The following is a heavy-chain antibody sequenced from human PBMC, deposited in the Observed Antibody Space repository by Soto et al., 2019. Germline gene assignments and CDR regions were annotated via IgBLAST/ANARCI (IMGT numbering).Heavy chain of an antibody. D-gene: IGHD5-18*01. Sequence: QVQLVESGGGVVQPGRSLRLSCAASGFTFSSYGMHWVRQAPGKGLEWVAVISYDGSNKYYADSVKGRFTISRDNSKNTLYLQMNSLRAEDTAVYYCAKGEAGGYSYGYGVYYSCGMDVWGQGTTVTVSS. J-gene: IGHJ6*02. CDR3: AKGEAGGYSYGYGVYYSCGMDV. CDR1: GFTFSSYG. V-gene: IGHV3-30*18. CDR2: ISYDGSNK.